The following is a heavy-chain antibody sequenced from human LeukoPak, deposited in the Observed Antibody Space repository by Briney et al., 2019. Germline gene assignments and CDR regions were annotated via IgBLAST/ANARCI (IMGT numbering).Heavy chain of an antibody. CDR2: IYYSGST. CDR1: GGSISSYY. J-gene: IGHJ5*02. V-gene: IGHV4-59*08. D-gene: IGHD3-16*02. CDR3: ARLGRYRRLGSWFDP. Sequence: PSETVSLTCIVSGGSISSYYWSWIPQPPGKGLEWIGYIYYSGSTNYNPSLKSRVTISVDTSKNQFSLKLSSVTAADTAVYYCARLGRYRRLGSWFDPWGQGTLVTVSS.